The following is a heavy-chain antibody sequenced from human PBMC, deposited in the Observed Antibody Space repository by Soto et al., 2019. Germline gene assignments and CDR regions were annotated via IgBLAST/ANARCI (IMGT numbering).Heavy chain of an antibody. CDR1: GFTFSGSA. CDR2: IRSKANSYAT. D-gene: IGHD2-2*01. V-gene: IGHV3-73*01. Sequence: PGWSLRLSCAASGFTFSGSAMHWVRQASGKGLEWVGRIRSKANSYATAYAASVKGRFTISRDDSKNTAYLQMNSLKTEDTAVYYCTRRGYCSSTSCYPIYYYYMDVWGKGTTVTVSS. J-gene: IGHJ6*03. CDR3: TRRGYCSSTSCYPIYYYYMDV.